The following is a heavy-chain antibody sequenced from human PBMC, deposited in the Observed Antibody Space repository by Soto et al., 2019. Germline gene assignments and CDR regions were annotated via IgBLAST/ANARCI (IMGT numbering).Heavy chain of an antibody. CDR2: IYYSGST. CDR3: ASLYSSGWYDYYYGMDV. J-gene: IGHJ6*02. Sequence: TLSLTCTVSGGSISSYYGSWIRQHPGKGLEWIGYIYYSGSTNYNPSLKSRVTISVDTSKNQFSLKLSSVTAADTAVYYCASLYSSGWYDYYYGMDVWGQGTTVTGSS. CDR1: GGSISSYY. D-gene: IGHD6-25*01. V-gene: IGHV4-59*01.